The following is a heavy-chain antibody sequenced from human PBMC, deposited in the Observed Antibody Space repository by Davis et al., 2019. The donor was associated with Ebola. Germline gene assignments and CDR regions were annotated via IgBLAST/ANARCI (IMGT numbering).Heavy chain of an antibody. J-gene: IGHJ5*02. D-gene: IGHD6-6*01. CDR2: MNPHSGNT. V-gene: IGHV1-8*02. CDR3: ASSESSSGWFDP. CDR1: GYTFTGYY. Sequence: ASVKVSCKASGYTFTGYYMHWVRQAPGQGLEWMGWMNPHSGNTGYAQRFQGRVTMTRDTSINTAYLELNSLTSDDTALYYCASSESSSGWFDPWGQGTLVTVSS.